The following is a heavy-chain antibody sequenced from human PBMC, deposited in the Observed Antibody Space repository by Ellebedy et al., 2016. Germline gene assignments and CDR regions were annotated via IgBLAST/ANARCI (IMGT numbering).Heavy chain of an antibody. D-gene: IGHD5-18*01. Sequence: GESLKISCAASGFTFSSYAMSWVRQAPGKGLEWVSAISGSGGSTYYADSVKGRFTISRDNSKNTLYLQMNSLRAEDTAVYYCAKEGGYSYGYNLYYYYMDVWGKGTTVTVSS. CDR2: ISGSGGST. CDR1: GFTFSSYA. CDR3: AKEGGYSYGYNLYYYYMDV. J-gene: IGHJ6*03. V-gene: IGHV3-23*01.